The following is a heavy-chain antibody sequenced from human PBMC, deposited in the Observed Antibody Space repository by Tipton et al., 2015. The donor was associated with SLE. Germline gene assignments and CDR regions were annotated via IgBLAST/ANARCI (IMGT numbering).Heavy chain of an antibody. CDR2: INWNGDYR. Sequence: SLRLSCAASGFAFTTYAMHWVRQAPGKGLEWVSHINWNGDYRGYADSVKGRFTISRDNAKNSLYLQMNSLRAEDTAVYYCARGHKYYYDSSGYYSDYWGQGALVTVSS. CDR3: ARGHKYYYDSSGYYSDY. CDR1: GFAFTTYA. D-gene: IGHD3-22*01. V-gene: IGHV3-20*04. J-gene: IGHJ4*02.